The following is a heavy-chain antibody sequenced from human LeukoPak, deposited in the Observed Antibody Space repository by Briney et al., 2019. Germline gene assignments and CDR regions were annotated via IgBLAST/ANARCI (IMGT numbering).Heavy chain of an antibody. D-gene: IGHD3-16*01. CDR2: ISPRGDIT. J-gene: IGHJ1*01. V-gene: IGHV3-23*01. CDR3: AKDDDWGRFNH. Sequence: GGTLRLSCAASGFSFRSHGMNWVRQAPGKGLEWVSGISPRGDITYYKDSVRGRFTISRVNFKNTVSLQLNSLRAEDTAMYYCAKDDDWGRFNHWGQGTLVTVSS. CDR1: GFSFRSHG.